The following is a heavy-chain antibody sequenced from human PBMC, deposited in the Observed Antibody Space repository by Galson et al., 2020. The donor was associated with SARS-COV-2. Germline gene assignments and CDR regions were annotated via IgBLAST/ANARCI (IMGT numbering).Heavy chain of an antibody. J-gene: IGHJ4*02. CDR1: GFTFSSSW. Sequence: TGGSLRLSCAASGFTFSSSWMPWVRPAPRQGLVWVSRLNSDGSSTSYADSVKGRFTISRDNAKNTLYLQMNSLRPEGTAVYYCARGGTRSGWKYYFDDWGQGTLVTVSS. CDR3: ARGGTRSGWKYYFDD. CDR2: LNSDGSST. D-gene: IGHD6-19*01. V-gene: IGHV3-74*01.